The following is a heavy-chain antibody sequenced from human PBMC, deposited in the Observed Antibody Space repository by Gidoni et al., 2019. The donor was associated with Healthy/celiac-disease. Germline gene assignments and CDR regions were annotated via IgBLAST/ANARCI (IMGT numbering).Heavy chain of an antibody. CDR2: ISSSSSYI. Sequence: EVQLVESGGGLVKPGGSLRLSCAASGFTFRSYSMNWVRQAPGKGLEWVSSISSSSSYIYYADSVKGRFTISRDNAKNSLYLQMNSLRAEDTAVYYCARGGPYSSGWYYFDYWGQGTLVTVSS. CDR3: ARGGPYSSGWYYFDY. CDR1: GFTFRSYS. J-gene: IGHJ4*02. V-gene: IGHV3-21*01. D-gene: IGHD6-19*01.